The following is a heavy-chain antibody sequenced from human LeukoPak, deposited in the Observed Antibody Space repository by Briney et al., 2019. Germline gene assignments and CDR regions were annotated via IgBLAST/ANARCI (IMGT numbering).Heavy chain of an antibody. D-gene: IGHD3-10*01. J-gene: IGHJ4*02. CDR3: ARVDNMVRGIIAY. CDR2: ISGIGGRT. Sequence: GGSLRLSCAASGFTFSSYAMSWVRQAPGKRLEWVSGISGIGGRTYYADSVKGRITISRDNSKNTLFLQVHSLRDDDTAVYYCARVDNMVRGIIAYWGQGTLVTVSS. CDR1: GFTFSSYA. V-gene: IGHV3-23*01.